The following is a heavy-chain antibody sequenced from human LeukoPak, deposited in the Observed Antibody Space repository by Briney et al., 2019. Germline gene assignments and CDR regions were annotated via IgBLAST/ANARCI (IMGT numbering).Heavy chain of an antibody. V-gene: IGHV4-39*07. CDR1: GGSVSSGSYY. D-gene: IGHD3-16*02. CDR3: ARSALTYDYVWGSYRLYYFDY. J-gene: IGHJ4*02. Sequence: SETLSLTCTVSGGSVSSGSYYWGWIRQPPGKGLEWIGSIYYSGSTYYNPSLKSRVTISVDTSKNQFSLKLSSVTAADTAVYYCARSALTYDYVWGSYRLYYFDYWGQGTLVTVSS. CDR2: IYYSGST.